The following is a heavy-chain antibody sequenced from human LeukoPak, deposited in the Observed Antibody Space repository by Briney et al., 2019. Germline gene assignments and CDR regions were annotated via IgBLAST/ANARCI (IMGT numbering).Heavy chain of an antibody. CDR3: ARVVMKAVYYYYMDV. J-gene: IGHJ6*03. CDR1: GYTFSDYD. CDR2: MNPTSGDT. V-gene: IGHV1-8*01. Sequence: GGSVKVSCKASGYTFSDYDVNWVRQAPGRGLEWMGWMNPTSGDTGYAQKFQGRVTMTRSMSKNTAYMELSRLRTEDTAVYFCARVVMKAVYYYYMDVWGKGTT. D-gene: IGHD2-21*01.